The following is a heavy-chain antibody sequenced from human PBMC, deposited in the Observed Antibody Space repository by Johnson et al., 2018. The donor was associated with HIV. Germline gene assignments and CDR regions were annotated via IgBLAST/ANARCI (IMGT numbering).Heavy chain of an antibody. CDR2: INWNGGRT. CDR1: GFTFDDYG. CDR3: ARAAAPYYYGSGSYYFDI. D-gene: IGHD3-10*01. Sequence: MQLVESGGGEVRPGGSLRLSCAASGFTFDDYGMSWVRQAPGKGLEWVSGINWNGGRTGYADSVKGRFTISRDNAKNSLYLQMNSLRAEDTALYYCARAAAPYYYGSGSYYFDIWGQGTMVTVSS. J-gene: IGHJ3*02. V-gene: IGHV3-20*04.